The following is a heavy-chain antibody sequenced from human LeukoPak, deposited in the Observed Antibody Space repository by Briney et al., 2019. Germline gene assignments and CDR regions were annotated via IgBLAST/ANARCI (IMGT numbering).Heavy chain of an antibody. J-gene: IGHJ4*02. CDR1: GGSFSGFY. V-gene: IGHV4-34*01. Sequence: SETLSLTCAVYGGSFSGFYWSWIRQPPGKGLEWIGEINHSGSTNYNPSPKSRVTISVDTSKNQFSLMLSSVTAADTAVYYCARGIVNTAVAGTFGYWGQGTLVTVSS. CDR2: INHSGST. CDR3: ARGIVNTAVAGTFGY. D-gene: IGHD6-19*01.